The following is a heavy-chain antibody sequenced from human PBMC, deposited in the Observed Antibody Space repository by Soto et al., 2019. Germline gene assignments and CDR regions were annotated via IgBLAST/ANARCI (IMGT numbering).Heavy chain of an antibody. J-gene: IGHJ5*02. CDR3: ARDGLAAAGTRENWFDP. Sequence: SETLSLTCAVYGGSFSGYYWSWIRQPPGKGLEWIGEINHSGSTNYNPSLKSRVTISVDTSKNQFSLKLSSVTAADTAVYYCARDGLAAAGTRENWFDPWGQGTLVTVSS. CDR2: INHSGST. CDR1: GGSFSGYY. V-gene: IGHV4-34*01. D-gene: IGHD6-13*01.